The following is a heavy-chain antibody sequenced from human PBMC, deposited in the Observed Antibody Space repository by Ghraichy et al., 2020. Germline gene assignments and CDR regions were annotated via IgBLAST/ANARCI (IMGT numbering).Heavy chain of an antibody. CDR2: INAGNGNT. V-gene: IGHV1-3*01. CDR1: GYTFTSYA. J-gene: IGHJ6*02. Sequence: ASVKVSCKASGYTFTSYAMHWVRQAPGQRLEWMGWINAGNGNTKYSQKFQGRVTITRDTSASTAYMELSSLRSEDTAVYYCAREGGRLGRENPAKYYYYYYGMDVWGQGTTVTVSS. CDR3: AREGGRLGRENPAKYYYYYYGMDV. D-gene: IGHD1-14*01.